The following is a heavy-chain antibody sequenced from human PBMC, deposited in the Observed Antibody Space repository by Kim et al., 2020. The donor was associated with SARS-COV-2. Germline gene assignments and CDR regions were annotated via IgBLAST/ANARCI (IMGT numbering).Heavy chain of an antibody. CDR3: ARDPPTCYSCFDY. CDR2: TYYRSTWLY. CDR1: GDSVSSNGAT. V-gene: IGHV6-1*01. D-gene: IGHD2-15*01. J-gene: IGHJ4*02. Sequence: SQTLSLTCAISGDSVSSNGATWNWIRQSPSRGLEWLGRTYYRSTWLYEYAGSVKSRISISPDTSKNQFSLHLNSVTPDDTAVYFCARDPPTCYSCFDYWGQGTLVTVSS.